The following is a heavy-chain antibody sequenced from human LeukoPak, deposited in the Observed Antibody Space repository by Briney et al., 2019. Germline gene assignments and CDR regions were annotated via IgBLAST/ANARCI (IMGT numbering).Heavy chain of an antibody. CDR3: ARDLSGVTGYTYGRGIDY. CDR1: GFTFSSYD. J-gene: IGHJ4*02. CDR2: IGTAGDT. D-gene: IGHD5-18*01. V-gene: IGHV3-13*01. Sequence: GGSLRLSCAASGFTFSSYDMHRVRQATGKGLEWVSAIGTAGDTYYPGSVKGRFTISRDNAKTSLYLQMNSLRAEDTAVYYCARDLSGVTGYTYGRGIDYWGQGTLVTVSS.